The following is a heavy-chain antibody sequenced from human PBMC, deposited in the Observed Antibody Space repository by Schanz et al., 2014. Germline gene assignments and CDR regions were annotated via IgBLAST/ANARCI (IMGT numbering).Heavy chain of an antibody. V-gene: IGHV1-2*02. CDR3: ATVGAGGYGMDA. CDR1: GHPFTAYY. CDR2: INPDSGGT. Sequence: QVQLVQSGAEVKKPGASVKVSCKASGHPFTAYYMHWVRQAPGQGLEWMGWINPDSGGTNYAQKFQGRVTMTRDMXINTVYMEMRRLRSVEPDASYCATVGAGGYGMDAWGEGTVATVSS. D-gene: IGHD3-10*01. J-gene: IGHJ6*04.